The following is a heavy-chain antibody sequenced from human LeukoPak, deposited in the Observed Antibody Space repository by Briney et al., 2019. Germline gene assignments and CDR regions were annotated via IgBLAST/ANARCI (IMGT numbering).Heavy chain of an antibody. CDR2: MSAYNDRT. Sequence: GGSLRLSCAASGFTFSNTAMSWVRQTPGKGLEWVATMSAYNDRTHYADSVRGRFTVSRDNSKNTLSLQMNSLREDDTAVYYCAQELSDIFVVRTDSWGQGTLVTVSS. V-gene: IGHV3-23*01. J-gene: IGHJ4*02. CDR1: GFTFSNTA. CDR3: AQELSDIFVVRTDS. D-gene: IGHD3-9*01.